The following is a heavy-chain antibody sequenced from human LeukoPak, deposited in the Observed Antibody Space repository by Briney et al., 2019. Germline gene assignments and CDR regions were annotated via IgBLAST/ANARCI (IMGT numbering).Heavy chain of an antibody. Sequence: ASVKVSCKASGYTFTGYYIHWVRQAPGQGLDWMGWINPNNGDTKYEENFQGRVTMTRGTSISTAHMELSRLRSDDTALYYCARGPNYYGSGRSWFDPWGQGTLVTVSS. CDR1: GYTFTGYY. CDR3: ARGPNYYGSGRSWFDP. D-gene: IGHD3-10*01. V-gene: IGHV1-2*02. J-gene: IGHJ5*02. CDR2: INPNNGDT.